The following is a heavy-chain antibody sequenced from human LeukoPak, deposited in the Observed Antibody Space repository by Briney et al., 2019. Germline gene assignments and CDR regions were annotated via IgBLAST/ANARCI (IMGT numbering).Heavy chain of an antibody. CDR3: ARDFPWVEKADYGDYDY. CDR2: ISSSSSYI. CDR1: GFTFSSYG. J-gene: IGHJ4*02. Sequence: GGSLRLSCAASGFTFSSYGMHWVRQAPGKGLEWVSSISSSSSYIYYADSVKGRFTISRDNAKNTLYLQMNSLRAEDTAVYYCARDFPWVEKADYGDYDYWGQGTLVTVSS. D-gene: IGHD4-17*01. V-gene: IGHV3-21*01.